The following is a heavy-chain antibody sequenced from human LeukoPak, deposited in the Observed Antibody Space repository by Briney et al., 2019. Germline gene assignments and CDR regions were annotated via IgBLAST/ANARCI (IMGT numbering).Heavy chain of an antibody. Sequence: ASVKVSFKPSGYSFTRNGISWVRQAPGQGLEWMAWISANSGNTNYAQNFQDRVTLTTDTSTSTAYMELRSLRSDDTAVYYCARDVNYAFDYWGQGTLVTVSS. CDR2: ISANSGNT. J-gene: IGHJ4*02. D-gene: IGHD3-16*01. CDR3: ARDVNYAFDY. V-gene: IGHV1-18*01. CDR1: GYSFTRNG.